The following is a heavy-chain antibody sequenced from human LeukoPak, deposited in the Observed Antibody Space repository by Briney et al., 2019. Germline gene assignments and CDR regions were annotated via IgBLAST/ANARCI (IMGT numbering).Heavy chain of an antibody. V-gene: IGHV3-30*18. CDR3: AKDPGMAVYSYGYDAFDI. Sequence: RRSLRLSCAASGFTFSSYGMHWVRQAPGKGLEWVAVISYNGHNKYSADSVKGRFTISRDNSKNTLYLQMNSLRAEDTAIYYCAKDPGMAVYSYGYDAFDIWGQGTMVTVSS. CDR1: GFTFSSYG. D-gene: IGHD5-18*01. J-gene: IGHJ3*02. CDR2: ISYNGHNK.